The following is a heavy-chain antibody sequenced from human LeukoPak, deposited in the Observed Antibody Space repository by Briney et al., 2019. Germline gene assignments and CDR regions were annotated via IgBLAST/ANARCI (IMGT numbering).Heavy chain of an antibody. Sequence: GGSLRLSCTASGFTFSNAWMSWVRQAPGKGLEWVGRIKSKTDGGTTDYAAPVKGRFTISRDDSKNTLYLQMNSLKVEDTAVYYCTTYSSSWDHFQHWGQGTLVTVSS. D-gene: IGHD6-13*01. V-gene: IGHV3-15*01. CDR3: TTYSSSWDHFQH. CDR2: IKSKTDGGTT. J-gene: IGHJ1*01. CDR1: GFTFSNAW.